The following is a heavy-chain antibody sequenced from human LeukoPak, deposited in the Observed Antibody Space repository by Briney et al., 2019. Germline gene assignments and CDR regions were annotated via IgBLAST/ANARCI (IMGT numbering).Heavy chain of an antibody. D-gene: IGHD3-3*01. V-gene: IGHV3-21*01. CDR3: ARTGVPLRFLEWLNY. J-gene: IGHJ4*02. Sequence: GGSLRLSCAASGFTFSSYSMNWVRQAPGKGLEWVSSISSSSSYIYYADSVKGRFTISRDNAKNSLYLQMNSLRAEDTAVYYCARTGVPLRFLEWLNYWGQGTLVTVSS. CDR1: GFTFSSYS. CDR2: ISSSSSYI.